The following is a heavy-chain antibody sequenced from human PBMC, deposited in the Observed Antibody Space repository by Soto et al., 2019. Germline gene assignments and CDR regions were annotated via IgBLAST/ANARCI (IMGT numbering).Heavy chain of an antibody. CDR3: ARDIGASAYALGP. CDR2: IVVGTDNA. Sequence: SVKVSCKASGFSFSNSALQWVRQARGQRLEWIGWIVVGTDNANYAQKFQERVTITRDLSTSTAYMELSRLNSDDTALYYCARDIGASAYALGPWGQWTLGTVSS. CDR1: GFSFSNSA. D-gene: IGHD5-12*01. V-gene: IGHV1-58*01. J-gene: IGHJ5*02.